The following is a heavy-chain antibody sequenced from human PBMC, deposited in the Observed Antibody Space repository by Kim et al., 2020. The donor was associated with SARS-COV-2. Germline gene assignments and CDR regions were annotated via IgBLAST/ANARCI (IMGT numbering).Heavy chain of an antibody. V-gene: IGHV4-38-2*02. J-gene: IGHJ4*02. CDR1: GFSISSGFY. Sequence: SETLSLTCTVSGFSISSGFYWGWIRQPPGKGLEWIGSFYYSASPYYNPSLKSRVTISVDTSNNQFSLRLTSVTAADTAVYYCARDHVGGLTGTWDYWGQGSLVSVSS. D-gene: IGHD1-7*01. CDR3: ARDHVGGLTGTWDY. CDR2: FYYSASP.